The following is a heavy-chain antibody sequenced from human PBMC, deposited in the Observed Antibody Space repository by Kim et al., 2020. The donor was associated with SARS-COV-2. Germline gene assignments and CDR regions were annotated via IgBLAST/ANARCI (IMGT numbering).Heavy chain of an antibody. J-gene: IGHJ4*02. CDR2: ISRDSNTE. CDR1: GFTFSRYN. D-gene: IGHD4-17*01. Sequence: GGSLRLSCAVSGFTFSRYNMNWVRQAPGKGLEWVSYISRDSNTEYYAASVRGRFTISRDNAKNSLYLQMNSLRAEDTAVYYCGRSDYGNNQVDYWGQVAL. CDR3: GRSDYGNNQVDY. V-gene: IGHV3-48*04.